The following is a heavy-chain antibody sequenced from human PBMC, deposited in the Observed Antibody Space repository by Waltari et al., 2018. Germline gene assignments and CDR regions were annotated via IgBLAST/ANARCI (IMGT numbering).Heavy chain of an antibody. CDR1: VGSISSGGYS. Sequence: QLQLQASGSGLVKHSQTLSLTCAVSVGSISSGGYSWRWIRQPPGKGLVWIGYTYHSGSTYSNPSLKSRGTISVDRSKNQFSLKLSSVTAADTAVYYCARGYQWTANWYFDLWGRGTLVTVSS. V-gene: IGHV4-30-2*01. J-gene: IGHJ2*01. CDR3: ARGYQWTANWYFDL. D-gene: IGHD2-8*01. CDR2: TYHSGST.